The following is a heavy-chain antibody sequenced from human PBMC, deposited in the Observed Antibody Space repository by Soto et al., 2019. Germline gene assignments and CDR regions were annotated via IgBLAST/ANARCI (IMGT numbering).Heavy chain of an antibody. CDR1: GFSLETSGMG. V-gene: IGHV2-5*02. D-gene: IGHD3-22*01. Sequence: QITLKESGPTLVKPTQTLTLTCTVSGFSLETSGMGMSWIRQPPGQALEWLALLYWDDDKRYRPYLKNRLTIIKDTSKNQVVLTVTNVDPVDTATYYCAHTLYHYDTRGQCTYWYFDLRGRGTLVTVSS. J-gene: IGHJ2*01. CDR3: AHTLYHYDTRGQCTYWYFDL. CDR2: LYWDDDK.